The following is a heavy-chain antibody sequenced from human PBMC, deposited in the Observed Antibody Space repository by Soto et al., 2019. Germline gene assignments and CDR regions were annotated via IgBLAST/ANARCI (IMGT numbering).Heavy chain of an antibody. CDR1: GYTFTSYA. CDR2: INDGNGNT. V-gene: IGHV1-3*01. CDR3: ARSAPRIDY. J-gene: IGHJ4*02. Sequence: QVQLVQSGAEVKKPGASVKVSCKASGYTFTSYAMHWVRQAPGQRPEWMGWINDGNGNTTYSQKFQGRVTITSDTSASTAYMELNSLRSEDTAVYYCARSAPRIDYSGQGILGTVSS.